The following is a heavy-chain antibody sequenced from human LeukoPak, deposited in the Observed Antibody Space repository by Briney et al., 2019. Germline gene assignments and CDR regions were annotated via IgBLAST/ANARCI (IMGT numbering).Heavy chain of an antibody. CDR1: GFTFSSYA. D-gene: IGHD2-2*02. V-gene: IGHV3-64D*06. Sequence: GGSLRLSCSASGFTFSSYAMHWVRQAPGKAQEYVSAISSNGGSTYYADSVKGRFTISRDNSKNTLYLQISSLRAEDTAVYYCVKGGTIPGRPPGDWGQGTLVTVSS. CDR3: VKGGTIPGRPPGD. J-gene: IGHJ4*02. CDR2: ISSNGGST.